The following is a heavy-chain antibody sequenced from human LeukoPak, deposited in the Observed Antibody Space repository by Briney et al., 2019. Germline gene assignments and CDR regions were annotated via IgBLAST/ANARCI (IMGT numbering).Heavy chain of an antibody. V-gene: IGHV4-61*02. CDR2: IYTSGST. CDR1: GGSIRSGSYY. Sequence: SETLSLTCTVSGGSIRSGSYYWSWIRQPAGKGLEWIGRIYTSGSTNYNPSLKSRVTISVGTSKNQFSLKLSSVTAADTAVYYCARDVGGVDYWGQGTLVTVSS. CDR3: ARDVGGVDY. D-gene: IGHD3-10*01. J-gene: IGHJ4*02.